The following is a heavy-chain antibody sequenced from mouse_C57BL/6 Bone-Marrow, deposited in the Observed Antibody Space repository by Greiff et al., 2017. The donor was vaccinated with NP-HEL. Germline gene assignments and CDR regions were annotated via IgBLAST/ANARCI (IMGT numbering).Heavy chain of an antibody. CDR1: CSTFPDSY. CDR3: ARGLPFAY. V-gene: IGHV1-76*01. CDR2: IYPGSGNT. J-gene: IGHJ3*01. Sequence: VQLQPSGAELVRPGASVKLSCKASCSTFPDSYINWVKQRPGQGLDWIARIYPGSGNTYYNEKVKGKATLTAEKSSSTAYMQLSSLTSEDSAVYFCARGLPFAYWGQGTLVTVSA.